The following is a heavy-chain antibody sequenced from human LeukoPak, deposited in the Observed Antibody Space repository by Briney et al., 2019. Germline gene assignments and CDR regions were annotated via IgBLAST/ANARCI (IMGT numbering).Heavy chain of an antibody. CDR2: SVGTDST. CDR3: AKSRDSRALFDY. CDR1: GFTFSGYA. V-gene: IGHV3-23*01. Sequence: GGSLRLSCVASGFTFSGYAMSWVRQSPGKGLEWVSMSVGTDSTYCADSVKGRLTISRDNSKNTLYLEMNSLRAEDTAVYYCAKSRDSRALFDYWGQGILVTVSS. D-gene: IGHD3-22*01. J-gene: IGHJ4*02.